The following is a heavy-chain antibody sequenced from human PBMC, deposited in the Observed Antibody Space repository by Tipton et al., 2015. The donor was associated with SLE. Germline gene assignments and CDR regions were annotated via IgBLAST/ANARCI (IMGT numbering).Heavy chain of an antibody. Sequence: LRLSCAASGFSFSSYSMNWVRQAPGKGLEWIGYIYDSGSTSYNPSLKSRVTISMDTSKNQFSLQLSSVTAADTAIYFCARGVSSSWRHYYPTGMDVWGQGTTATVS. CDR2: IYDSGST. J-gene: IGHJ6*02. CDR1: GFSFSSYS. D-gene: IGHD6-13*01. V-gene: IGHV4-59*01. CDR3: ARGVSSSWRHYYPTGMDV.